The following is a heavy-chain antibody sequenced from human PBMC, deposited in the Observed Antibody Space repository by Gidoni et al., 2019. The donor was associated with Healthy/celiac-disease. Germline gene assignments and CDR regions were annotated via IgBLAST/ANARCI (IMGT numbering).Heavy chain of an antibody. D-gene: IGHD1-26*01. J-gene: IGHJ1*01. CDR1: GGSFSGYY. CDR3: ARGGGGSYDGYFQH. CDR2: INHSGST. V-gene: IGHV4-34*01. Sequence: QVQLQQWGAGLLKPSETLSLTCAVYGGSFSGYYWSWIRQPPGKGLEWIGEINHSGSTNYNPSLKSRVTISVDTSKNQFSLKLSSVTAADTAVYYCARGGGGSYDGYFQHWGQGTLVTVSS.